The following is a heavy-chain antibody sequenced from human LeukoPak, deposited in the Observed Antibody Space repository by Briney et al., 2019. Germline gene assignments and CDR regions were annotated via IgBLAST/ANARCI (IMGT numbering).Heavy chain of an antibody. D-gene: IGHD1-26*01. V-gene: IGHV1-2*02. CDR1: GYTFTAYY. Sequence: EASVKVSCKASGYTFTAYYLHWVRQTPGQGLEWMGWINPNSGDTNYAQKFQGRVTLTRDTSILTAYMDLSRLTSDDTAVYFCAKDRGGLAAGAVNPWGQGTLVTVSS. CDR2: INPNSGDT. J-gene: IGHJ5*02. CDR3: AKDRGGLAAGAVNP.